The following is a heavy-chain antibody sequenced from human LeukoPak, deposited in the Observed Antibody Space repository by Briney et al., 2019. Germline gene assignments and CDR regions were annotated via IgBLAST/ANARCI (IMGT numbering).Heavy chain of an antibody. CDR1: GFTFDDYA. J-gene: IGHJ4*02. Sequence: GGSLRLSCAASGFTFDDYAMHWVRQGPGKGLECVSLISGDGGSTYYADSVKGRFTISRDNSKNSLYLQMNSLRTEDTALYYCAKDWGAYYDSSGFYSGDFDYWGQGTLVTVSS. D-gene: IGHD3-22*01. CDR3: AKDWGAYYDSSGFYSGDFDY. V-gene: IGHV3-43*02. CDR2: ISGDGGST.